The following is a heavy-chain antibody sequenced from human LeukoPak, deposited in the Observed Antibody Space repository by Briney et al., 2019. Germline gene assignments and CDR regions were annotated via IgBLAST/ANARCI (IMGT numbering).Heavy chain of an antibody. CDR1: GGSISSYY. Sequence: SSETLSLTCTVSGGSISSYYWSWIRQPPGKGLEWIGYIYYSGSTNYNPSLKSRVTMSVDTSKSQFSLKLSSVTAADTAVYYCARDPSPYTLGWFDPWGQGTLVTVSS. J-gene: IGHJ5*02. V-gene: IGHV4-59*12. CDR2: IYYSGST. CDR3: ARDPSPYTLGWFDP. D-gene: IGHD2-2*02.